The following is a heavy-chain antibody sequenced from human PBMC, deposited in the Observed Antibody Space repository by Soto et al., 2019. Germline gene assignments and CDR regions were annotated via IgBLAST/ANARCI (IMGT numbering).Heavy chain of an antibody. CDR2: IYYSGST. V-gene: IGHV4-59*08. CDR1: GGSISSYY. CDR3: ARHVGYGDYGGGYYFDY. J-gene: IGHJ4*02. Sequence: QVQLQESGPGLVKPSETLSLTCTVSGGSISSYYWSWIRQPPGKGLEWIGYIYYSGSTNYNPSLKSRVTISVDTSKNQFSLKLSSVTAADTAVYYCARHVGYGDYGGGYYFDYWGQGTLVTVSS. D-gene: IGHD4-17*01.